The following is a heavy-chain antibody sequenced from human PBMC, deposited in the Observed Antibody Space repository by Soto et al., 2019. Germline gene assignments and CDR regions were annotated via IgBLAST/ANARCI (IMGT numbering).Heavy chain of an antibody. CDR2: IKQDGIEK. J-gene: IGHJ4*02. CDR1: GFTFSDYW. V-gene: IGHV3-7*03. D-gene: IGHD5-12*01. Sequence: RLSCSSSGFTFSDYWMTWVRQAPGKGLERVANIKQDGIEKYYVDSVKGRFTISRDNAENSLYLQMNSLRAEDTAVYYCERGPYSGYNDHWGQGTLVTVSS. CDR3: ERGPYSGYNDH.